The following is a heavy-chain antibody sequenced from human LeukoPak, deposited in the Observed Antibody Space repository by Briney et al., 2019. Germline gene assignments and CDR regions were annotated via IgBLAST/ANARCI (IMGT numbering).Heavy chain of an antibody. CDR2: IYYSGST. V-gene: IGHV4-39*07. CDR1: GGSINSSNYY. Sequence: PSETLSLTCSVSGGSINSSNYYWGWIRQPPGKGLEWIGSIYYSGSTYYNLSLKSRVTISVDTSKNQFSLKLSSVTAADTAVYYCARERPTYYYDSTAYFDYWGRGTLVTVSS. D-gene: IGHD3-22*01. CDR3: ARERPTYYYDSTAYFDY. J-gene: IGHJ4*02.